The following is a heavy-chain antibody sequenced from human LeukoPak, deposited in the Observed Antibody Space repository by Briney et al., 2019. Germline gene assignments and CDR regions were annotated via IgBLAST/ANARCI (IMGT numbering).Heavy chain of an antibody. CDR1: GGSISSYY. J-gene: IGHJ5*02. CDR2: IYYSGST. D-gene: IGHD4-17*01. Sequence: PSETLSLTCTVSGGSISSYYWSWIRQPPGKGLEWIGNIYYSGSTNYNPSLKSRVTISVDTSKNQFSLKLSSVTAADTAVYYCARVPRYGDYSNWFDPWGQGTLVTVSS. V-gene: IGHV4-59*01. CDR3: ARVPRYGDYSNWFDP.